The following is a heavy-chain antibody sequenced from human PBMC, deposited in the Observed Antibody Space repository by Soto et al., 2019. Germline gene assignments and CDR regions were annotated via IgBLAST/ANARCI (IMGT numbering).Heavy chain of an antibody. CDR3: AKDSALGGTYYYYGMDV. D-gene: IGHD3-16*01. Sequence: PGGSLRLSCAASGFTFSSYAMSWVRQAPGKGLEWVSAISGSGGSTYYADSVKGRFTISRDNSKNTLYLQMNSLRAEDTAVYYCAKDSALGGTYYYYGMDVWGQGTTVTV. CDR1: GFTFSSYA. V-gene: IGHV3-23*01. J-gene: IGHJ6*02. CDR2: ISGSGGST.